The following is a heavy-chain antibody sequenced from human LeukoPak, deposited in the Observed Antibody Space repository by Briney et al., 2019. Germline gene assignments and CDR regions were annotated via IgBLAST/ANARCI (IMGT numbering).Heavy chain of an antibody. D-gene: IGHD6-13*01. V-gene: IGHV3-21*01. CDR1: GFTFSSYS. CDR3: ARAVSTGTVDY. J-gene: IGHJ4*02. CDR2: ISSGSSYI. Sequence: GGSLRLSCAASGFTFSSYSMNWVRQAPGKGLEWVSLISSGSSYIYYADSVKGRFTISRDNAKNSLYLQMNSLRAEDTALYYCARAVSTGTVDYWGQGTLVTVSS.